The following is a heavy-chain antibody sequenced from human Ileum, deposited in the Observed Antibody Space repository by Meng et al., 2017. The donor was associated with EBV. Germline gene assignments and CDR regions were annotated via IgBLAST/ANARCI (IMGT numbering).Heavy chain of an antibody. CDR1: GGSISSSSYY. CDR3: ARSIVVVPAAIYY. V-gene: IGHV4-39*01. Sequence: QVQLPWSGPGLVKPSETLSLTCTVSGGSISSSSYYWGWIRQPPGKGLEWIGSIYYSGSTYYNPSLKSRVTISVDTSKNQFSLKLSSVTAADTAVYYCARSIVVVPAAIYYWGQGTLVTVSS. D-gene: IGHD2-2*01. CDR2: IYYSGST. J-gene: IGHJ4*02.